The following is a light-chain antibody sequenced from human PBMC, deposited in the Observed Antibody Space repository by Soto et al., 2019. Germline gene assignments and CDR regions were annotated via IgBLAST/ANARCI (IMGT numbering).Light chain of an antibody. V-gene: IGKV1-5*01. J-gene: IGKJ1*01. Sequence: QMTQSPSPLSASIGDRVTITCRASQSVDSRLAWYQQKPGKAPKILVYDASTLETGVPSRFSGSGSGAEFTLTITGLQPEDIATYSCQHYDSFWSLGQGTKVDIK. CDR2: DAS. CDR1: QSVDSR. CDR3: QHYDSFWS.